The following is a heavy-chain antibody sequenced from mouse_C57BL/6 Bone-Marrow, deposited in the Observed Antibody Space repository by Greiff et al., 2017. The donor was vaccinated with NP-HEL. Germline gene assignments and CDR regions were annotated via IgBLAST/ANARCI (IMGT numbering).Heavy chain of an antibody. CDR3: ARGGHYDYALYYVDY. CDR1: GYTFTDHT. Sequence: VQLQQSDAELVKPGASVTISCKVSGYTFTDHTIHWMKQRPEQGLEWIGYIYPRDGSTKYNEKFKGKATLTADKSSSTAYMQLNSLTSEDSAVYFCARGGHYDYALYYVDYWGQGTTLTVSS. V-gene: IGHV1-78*01. J-gene: IGHJ2*01. D-gene: IGHD2-4*01. CDR2: IYPRDGST.